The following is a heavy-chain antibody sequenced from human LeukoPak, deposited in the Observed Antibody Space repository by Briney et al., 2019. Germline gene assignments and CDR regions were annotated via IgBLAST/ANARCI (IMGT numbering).Heavy chain of an antibody. Sequence: PSETLSLTCAVYGGSFSGYYWSWIRQPPGKGLEWIGEINHSGSTNYNPSLKSRVTISVDTSKNQFSLKLSSVTAADTAVYYCARSGSYSKEIDYWGQGTLVTVSS. CDR3: ARSGSYSKEIDY. V-gene: IGHV4-34*01. J-gene: IGHJ4*02. CDR1: GGSFSGYY. CDR2: INHSGST. D-gene: IGHD1-26*01.